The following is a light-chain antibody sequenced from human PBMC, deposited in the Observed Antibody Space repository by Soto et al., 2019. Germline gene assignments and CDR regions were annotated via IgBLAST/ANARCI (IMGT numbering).Light chain of an antibody. CDR2: DNN. CDR3: GAWDSSLSTVV. J-gene: IGLJ2*01. Sequence: QSVLTQPPSVSAAPGQTVTISCSGSNSNIGNNYVSWYQQLPGTAPKLLIYDNNKRFSGIPDRFSGSKSGTSATLGITGLQTGDEADYYCGAWDSSLSTVVFGGGTKLTVL. CDR1: NSNIGNNY. V-gene: IGLV1-51*01.